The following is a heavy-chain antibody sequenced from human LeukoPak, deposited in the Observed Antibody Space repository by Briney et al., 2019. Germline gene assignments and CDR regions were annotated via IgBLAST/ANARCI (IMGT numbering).Heavy chain of an antibody. CDR1: GGSISSSYYY. CDR3: ARHEDRNWYFDH. D-gene: IGHD1-1*01. J-gene: IGHJ4*02. V-gene: IGHV4-39*01. Sequence: PSETLSRTCTVSGGSISSSYYYWGWIRQPPGKGLEWIGTIYYSGSTYYNPSLKSRVTISVDTSANQFSLKLSSVTAPDTAVYYCARHEDRNWYFDHWGQGTLVTVSS. CDR2: IYYSGST.